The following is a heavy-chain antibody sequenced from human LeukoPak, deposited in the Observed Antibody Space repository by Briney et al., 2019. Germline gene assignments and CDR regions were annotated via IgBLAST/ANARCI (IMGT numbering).Heavy chain of an antibody. CDR1: GGSISSYY. CDR2: IYYSGST. Sequence: SETLSLTCTVSGGSISSYYWSWIRQPPGKGLEWIGSIYYSGSTYYNPSLKSRVTISVDTSKSQFSLKLSSVTAADTAVYYCARHAMRDAFDIWGQGTMVTVSS. V-gene: IGHV4-39*01. CDR3: ARHAMRDAFDI. J-gene: IGHJ3*02.